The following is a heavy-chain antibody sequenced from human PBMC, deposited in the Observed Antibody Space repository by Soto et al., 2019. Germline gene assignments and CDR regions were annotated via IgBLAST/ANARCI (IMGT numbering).Heavy chain of an antibody. CDR3: AKDRLSSGYYYFDY. V-gene: IGHV3-9*01. D-gene: IGHD3-22*01. CDR1: GFTFDDYA. CDR2: ISWNSGSI. Sequence: HPGGSLRLSCAASGFTFDDYAMHWVRQAPGKGLEWVSGISWNSGSIGYADSVKGRFTISRDNAKNSLYLQMNSLRAEDTALYYCAKDRLSSGYYYFDYWGQGTLVTVSS. J-gene: IGHJ4*02.